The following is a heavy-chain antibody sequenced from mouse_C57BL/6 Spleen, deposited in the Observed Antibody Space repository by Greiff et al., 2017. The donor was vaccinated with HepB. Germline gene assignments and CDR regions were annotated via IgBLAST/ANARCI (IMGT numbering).Heavy chain of an antibody. CDR1: GYTFTSYG. J-gene: IGHJ4*01. V-gene: IGHV1-81*01. Sequence: QVQLKESGAELARPGASVKLSCKASGYTFTSYGISWVKQRTGQGLEWIGEIYPRSGNTYYNEKFKGKATLTADKSSSTAYMELRSLTSEDSAVYFCARQDYDGGGAMDYWGQGTSVTVSS. CDR3: ARQDYDGGGAMDY. D-gene: IGHD2-4*01. CDR2: IYPRSGNT.